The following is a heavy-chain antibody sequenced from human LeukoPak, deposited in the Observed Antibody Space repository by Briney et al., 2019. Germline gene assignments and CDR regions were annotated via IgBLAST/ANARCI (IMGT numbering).Heavy chain of an antibody. CDR1: GYTFTSYD. CDR3: ARDRRLSAATIDGTFDI. Sequence: GASVKVSCKASGYTFTSYDINWVRQATGQGLEWMGWMNPNSGNTGYAQKFQGRVTITRNTSISTAYMELSSLRSEDTAVYYCARDRRLSAATIDGTFDIWGQGTMVTVSS. V-gene: IGHV1-8*03. CDR2: MNPNSGNT. J-gene: IGHJ3*02. D-gene: IGHD2-15*01.